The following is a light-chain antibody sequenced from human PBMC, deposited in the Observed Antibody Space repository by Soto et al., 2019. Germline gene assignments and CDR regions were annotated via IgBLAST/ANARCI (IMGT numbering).Light chain of an antibody. CDR3: QQYDTSPST. J-gene: IGKJ1*01. V-gene: IGKV3-20*01. CDR1: QSVRNNY. CDR2: GAS. Sequence: EIVMTQSPATLSVSPGERATLSCRASQSVRNNYLAWYQQRPGQAPRLLIHGASSRATGIPDRFSGSGSGTDFTLTISCLEPEDFATYYCQQYDTSPSTFGQGTKVDIK.